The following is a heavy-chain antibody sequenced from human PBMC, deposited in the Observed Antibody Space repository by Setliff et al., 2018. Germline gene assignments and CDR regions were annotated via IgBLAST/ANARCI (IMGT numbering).Heavy chain of an antibody. CDR3: ARDVVSGWYRRNNYFGMDV. V-gene: IGHV3-30*04. CDR1: GFTFSSYT. CDR2: ISYDGSNK. D-gene: IGHD6-19*01. Sequence: PGGSLRLSCAASGFTFSSYTMHWVRQAPGKGLEWVAVISYDGSNKYYADSVKGRFTISRDNAKNSLYLQMNSLRVEDTAVYYCARDVVSGWYRRNNYFGMDVWGQGTTVTVSS. J-gene: IGHJ6*02.